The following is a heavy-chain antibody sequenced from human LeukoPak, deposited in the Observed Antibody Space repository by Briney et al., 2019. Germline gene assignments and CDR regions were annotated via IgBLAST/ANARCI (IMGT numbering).Heavy chain of an antibody. CDR3: ARARRGSYRFDY. V-gene: IGHV4-59*01. CDR2: IYYSGST. D-gene: IGHD1-26*01. Sequence: RTSETLSLTCTVSGGSISSYYWSWIRQPPGKGLERIGYIYYSGSTNYNPSLKSRVTISVDTSKNQFSLKLSSVTAADTAVYYCARARRGSYRFDYWGQGTLVTVSS. CDR1: GGSISSYY. J-gene: IGHJ4*02.